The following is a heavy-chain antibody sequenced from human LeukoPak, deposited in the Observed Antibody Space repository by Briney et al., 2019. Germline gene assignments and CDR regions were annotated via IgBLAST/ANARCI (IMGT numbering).Heavy chain of an antibody. CDR2: INHSGST. J-gene: IGHJ4*02. CDR1: GGSFSGYY. D-gene: IGHD3-10*01. V-gene: IGHV4-34*01. CDR3: ARAPYNTGYGSGSYYQTLYYFDY. Sequence: SETLSLTCAVYGGSFSGYYWSWIRQPPGKGLEWIGEINHSGSTNYNPSLKSRVTISVDTSKNQFSLKLSSVTAADTAVYYCARAPYNTGYGSGSYYQTLYYFDYWGQGTLVTVSS.